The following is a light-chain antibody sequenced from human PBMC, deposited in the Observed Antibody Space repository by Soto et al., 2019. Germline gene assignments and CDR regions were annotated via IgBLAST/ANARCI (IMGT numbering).Light chain of an antibody. CDR1: SSDVGSYNR. CDR3: SSYRSSSTYV. Sequence: LTQPPSVSGSPGQSVTISCTGTSSDVGSYNRVSWYQQTPGTAPKLMIYEVNNRPSGVPDRFSGSKSGNTASLTISGLQAEDEADYYCSSYRSSSTYVFGTGPKVTVL. J-gene: IGLJ1*01. V-gene: IGLV2-18*02. CDR2: EVN.